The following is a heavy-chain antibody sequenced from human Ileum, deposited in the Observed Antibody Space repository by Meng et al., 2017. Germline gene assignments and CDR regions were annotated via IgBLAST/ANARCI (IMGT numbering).Heavy chain of an antibody. D-gene: IGHD5-12*01. V-gene: IGHV1-18*01. CDR2: VSGYSGQS. CDR1: GYIFTIYG. CDR3: AKDSVATETQFDS. Sequence: QVQLVQSGAEVKKPGASVKGLCKASGYIFTIYGIGWVRQAPGQRLQWLGWVSGYSGQSHYAQRVQDRVAMTTDPSTNTAYMELRSLRSDDTAVYYCAKDSVATETQFDSWGQGTLVTVSS. J-gene: IGHJ4*02.